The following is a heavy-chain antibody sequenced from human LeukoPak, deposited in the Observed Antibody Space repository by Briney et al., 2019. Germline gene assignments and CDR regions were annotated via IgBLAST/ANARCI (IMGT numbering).Heavy chain of an antibody. V-gene: IGHV3-74*01. Sequence: GGSLRLSCAASGFTFSSYWVHWVRHAPGKGLVWVSRIISDGSSTSYADSVKGRFTISRDNAKNTLFLQMNSLRAEDTALYYCAREDVDITVATSGAFDIWGQGTMVTVSS. CDR3: AREDVDITVATSGAFDI. D-gene: IGHD6-19*01. J-gene: IGHJ3*02. CDR1: GFTFSSYW. CDR2: IISDGSST.